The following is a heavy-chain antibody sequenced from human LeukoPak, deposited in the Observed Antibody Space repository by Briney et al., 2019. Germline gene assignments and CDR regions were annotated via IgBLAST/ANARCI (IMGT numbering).Heavy chain of an antibody. Sequence: SETLSLTCTVSGGSISSNNYYWGWIRQPPGKGLEWIGSIYYSGSTYYNPSLKSRVTISVDTSKNQFSLKLSSVTAADTAVYYCARDRREEEWLARLVDWGQGALVTVSS. V-gene: IGHV4-39*02. CDR1: GGSISSNNYY. CDR2: IYYSGST. D-gene: IGHD6-19*01. J-gene: IGHJ4*02. CDR3: ARDRREEEWLARLVD.